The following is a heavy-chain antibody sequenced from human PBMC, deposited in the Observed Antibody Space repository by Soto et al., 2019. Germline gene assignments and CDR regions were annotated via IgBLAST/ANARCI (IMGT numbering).Heavy chain of an antibody. V-gene: IGHV3-30*18. CDR3: AKSVYNWNDGFFDY. D-gene: IGHD1-1*01. J-gene: IGHJ4*02. CDR1: GFTFSTYG. Sequence: QVQLVESGGGVVQPGRSLRLSCAASGFTFSTYGMHWFRQAPGKGLEWVAVIAYDGVNKYYADYVKGRFTISRDNSKNTLYLQMNSLRAEDTDVYYCAKSVYNWNDGFFDYWGQGTLVTVSS. CDR2: IAYDGVNK.